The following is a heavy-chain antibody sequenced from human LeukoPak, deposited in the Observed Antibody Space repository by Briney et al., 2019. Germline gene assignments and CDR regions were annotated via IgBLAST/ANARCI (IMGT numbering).Heavy chain of an antibody. CDR2: IYYSGST. J-gene: IGHJ4*02. Sequence: SETLSLTCTVSGGSISSYYWSWIRQPPVKGLEWIGYIYYSGSTNYNPSLKSRVTISVDTSKNQFSLKLSSVTAADTAVYYCARWDCSSTSCYIGYWGQGTLVTVSS. D-gene: IGHD2-2*02. V-gene: IGHV4-59*01. CDR1: GGSISSYY. CDR3: ARWDCSSTSCYIGY.